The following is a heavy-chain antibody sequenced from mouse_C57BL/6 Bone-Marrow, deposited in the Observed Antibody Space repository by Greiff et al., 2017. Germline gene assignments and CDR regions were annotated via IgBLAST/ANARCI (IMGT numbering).Heavy chain of an antibody. V-gene: IGHV1-76*01. Sequence: QVHVKQSGAELVRPGASVKLSCKASGYTFTDYYINWVKQRPGQGLEWIARIYPGSGNTYYNEKFKGKATLTAEKSSSTAYMQLSSVTSEDAAVYFCAYYGSSYDYWGQGTTLTVSS. CDR3: AYYGSSYDY. J-gene: IGHJ2*01. CDR1: GYTFTDYY. D-gene: IGHD1-1*01. CDR2: IYPGSGNT.